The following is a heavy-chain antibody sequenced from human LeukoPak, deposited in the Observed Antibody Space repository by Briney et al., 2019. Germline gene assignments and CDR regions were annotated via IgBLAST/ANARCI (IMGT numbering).Heavy chain of an antibody. Sequence: ASVKVSCKASGYTFTSYGISWVRQAPGQGLEWMGWISAYNGNTNYAQKFQGRVTMTTDTSTSTAYMELRSLRSDDTAVYYCARDYTYYYGSGSLDYWGQGTLVTVSS. CDR3: ARDYTYYYGSGSLDY. J-gene: IGHJ4*02. CDR1: GYTFTSYG. V-gene: IGHV1-18*01. CDR2: ISAYNGNT. D-gene: IGHD3-10*01.